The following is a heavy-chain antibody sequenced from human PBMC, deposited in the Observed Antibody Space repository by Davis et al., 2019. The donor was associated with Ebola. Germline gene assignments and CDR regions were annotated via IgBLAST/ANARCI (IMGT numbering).Heavy chain of an antibody. Sequence: PGGSLRLSCAASGFTFSSYGMHWVRQAPGKGLEWVAVISYDGSNKYYADSVKGRFTISRDNSKNTLYLQMNSLRAEDTAVYYCARDNFYCGGDCYSAYYYYGMDVWGQGTTVTVSS. V-gene: IGHV3-30*03. J-gene: IGHJ6*02. CDR1: GFTFSSYG. CDR3: ARDNFYCGGDCYSAYYYYGMDV. D-gene: IGHD2-21*02. CDR2: ISYDGSNK.